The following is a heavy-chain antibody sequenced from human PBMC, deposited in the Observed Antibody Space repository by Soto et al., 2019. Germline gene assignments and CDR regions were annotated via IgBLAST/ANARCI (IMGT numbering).Heavy chain of an antibody. V-gene: IGHV4-59*08. CDR1: GGSISSYY. Sequence: SETLSLTCTVSGGSISSYYLSWIRQPPGKGLEWIGYIYYSGSTNYNPSLKSRVTISVDTSKNQFSLKLSSVTAADTAVYYCARQDDYGILGAFDIWGQGTMVTVS. CDR2: IYYSGST. CDR3: ARQDDYGILGAFDI. D-gene: IGHD4-17*01. J-gene: IGHJ3*02.